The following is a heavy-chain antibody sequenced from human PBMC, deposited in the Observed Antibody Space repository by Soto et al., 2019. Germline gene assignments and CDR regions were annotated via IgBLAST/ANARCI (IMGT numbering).Heavy chain of an antibody. CDR1: VFSLSTSGVG. D-gene: IGHD3-22*01. CDR3: AYSLYDDRGYYFSN. Sequence: GSGPTLVNPTQTLTLTCTFSVFSLSTSGVGVGWIRQPPGKALEWLALIYWNDDKRYSPSLKSRLTITKDTSKNQVVLTMTNMDPVDTGTYYCAYSLYDDRGYYFSNWGQGTLVTVSS. CDR2: IYWNDDK. V-gene: IGHV2-5*01. J-gene: IGHJ4*02.